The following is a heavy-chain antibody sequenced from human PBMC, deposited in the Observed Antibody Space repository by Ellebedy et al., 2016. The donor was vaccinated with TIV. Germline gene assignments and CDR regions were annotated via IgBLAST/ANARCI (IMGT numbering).Heavy chain of an antibody. Sequence: ASVKVSXKVSGYTFTGYYMHWVRQAPGQGLEWMGRINPNSGGTNYAQKFQGRVTMTRDTSISTAYMELSRLRSDDTAVYYCATYDSSGWWFDPWGQGTLVTVSS. CDR3: ATYDSSGWWFDP. J-gene: IGHJ5*02. CDR1: GYTFTGYY. CDR2: INPNSGGT. D-gene: IGHD3-22*01. V-gene: IGHV1-2*06.